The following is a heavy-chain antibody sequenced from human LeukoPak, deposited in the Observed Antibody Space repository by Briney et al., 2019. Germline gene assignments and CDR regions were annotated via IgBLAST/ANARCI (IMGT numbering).Heavy chain of an antibody. CDR1: GGSISSSSYY. V-gene: IGHV4-39*01. Sequence: SETLSLTCTVSGGSISSSSYYWGWIRQPPGKGLEWIGSIYYSGSTYYNPSLKSRVTISVDTSKNQFSLKLSSVTAADTAVYYCAGHFKHVRSGTQHWFDLWGQGTLVTVSS. J-gene: IGHJ5*02. D-gene: IGHD1-14*01. CDR3: AGHFKHVRSGTQHWFDL. CDR2: IYYSGST.